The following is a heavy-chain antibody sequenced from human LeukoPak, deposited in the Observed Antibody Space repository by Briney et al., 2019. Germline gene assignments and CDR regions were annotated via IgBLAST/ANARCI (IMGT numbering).Heavy chain of an antibody. V-gene: IGHV4-59*01. CDR3: ARAGYSSGWYIGSYLADNWFDP. J-gene: IGHJ5*02. D-gene: IGHD6-19*01. CDR2: IYYSGST. CDR1: GGSISSYY. Sequence: PSETLSLTCTVSGGSISSYYWSWIRQPPGKGLEWIGYIYYSGSTNYNPSLKSRVTISVDTSKNQFSLKLSSVTAADTAVYYCARAGYSSGWYIGSYLADNWFDPWGQGTLVTVSS.